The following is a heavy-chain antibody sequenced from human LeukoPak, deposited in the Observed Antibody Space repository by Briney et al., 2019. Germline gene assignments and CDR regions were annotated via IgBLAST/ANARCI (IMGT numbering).Heavy chain of an antibody. CDR1: GFTFSSYA. J-gene: IGHJ5*02. D-gene: IGHD6-13*01. CDR2: ISGSGGST. V-gene: IGHV3-23*01. CDR3: AKYYSSSPPTGFDP. Sequence: GASLRLSCAASGFTFSSYAMSWVRQAPGKGLEWVSAISGSGGSTYYADSVEGRFTISRDNSKNTLYLQMNSLRAEDTAVYYCAKYYSSSPPTGFDPWGQGTLVTVSS.